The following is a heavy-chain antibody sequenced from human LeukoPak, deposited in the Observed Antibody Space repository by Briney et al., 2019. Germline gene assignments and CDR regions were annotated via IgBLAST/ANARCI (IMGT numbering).Heavy chain of an antibody. V-gene: IGHV1-69*06. CDR1: GGAFSSYA. CDR3: ASPIRYSGYDWDAFDI. Sequence: GASVKVFCKASGGAFSSYAISWVRQDPGQGLEWMGGNIPIFGTANYAQKFQGRVTITADKSTSTAYMELSSLRSEDTAVYYCASPIRYSGYDWDAFDIWGQGTMVTVSS. D-gene: IGHD5-12*01. J-gene: IGHJ3*02. CDR2: NIPIFGTA.